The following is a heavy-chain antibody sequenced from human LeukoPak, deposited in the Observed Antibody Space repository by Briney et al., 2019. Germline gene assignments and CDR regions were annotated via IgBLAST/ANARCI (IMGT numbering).Heavy chain of an antibody. D-gene: IGHD5-18*01. CDR3: ARTGYSYGSGFDY. CDR2: ISSSGSTI. CDR1: GFTFSSYS. Sequence: PGGSLRLSCAASGFTFSSYSMNWVRQAPGKGLEWVSYISSSGSTIYYADSVKGRFTISRDNAKNSLYLQMNSLRAEDTAVYYCARTGYSYGSGFDYWGQGTLVTVSS. V-gene: IGHV3-48*04. J-gene: IGHJ4*02.